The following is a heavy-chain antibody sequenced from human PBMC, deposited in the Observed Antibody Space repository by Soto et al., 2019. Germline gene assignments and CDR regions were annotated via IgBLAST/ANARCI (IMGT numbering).Heavy chain of an antibody. D-gene: IGHD2-15*01. V-gene: IGHV4-31*03. CDR2: IYYSGST. Sequence: PSETLSLTCTVSGGSISSGGYYWSWIRQHPGKGLEWIGYIYYSGSTYYNPSLKSRVTISVDTSKNQFSLKLSSVTAADTAVYYCATYCSGGSCYGRYFDYWGHGTLVTVSS. CDR3: ATYCSGGSCYGRYFDY. J-gene: IGHJ4*01. CDR1: GGSISSGGYY.